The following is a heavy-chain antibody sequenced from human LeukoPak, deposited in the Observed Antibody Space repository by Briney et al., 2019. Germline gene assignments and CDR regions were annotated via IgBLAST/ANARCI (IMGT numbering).Heavy chain of an antibody. CDR1: GGSISSYY. V-gene: IGHV4-59*08. D-gene: IGHD6-13*01. Sequence: PSETLSLTCTVSGGSISSYYWSWIRQPPGKGLEWIGYIYYSGSTNYNPSLKSRVTISVDTSKNQFSLKLSSVTAADTAVYYCARLEIAAAGHFDYWGQGTLVTVSS. CDR2: IYYSGST. J-gene: IGHJ4*02. CDR3: ARLEIAAAGHFDY.